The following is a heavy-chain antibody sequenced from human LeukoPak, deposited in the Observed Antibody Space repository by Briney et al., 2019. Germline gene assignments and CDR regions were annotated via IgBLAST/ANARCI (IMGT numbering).Heavy chain of an antibody. J-gene: IGHJ5*02. D-gene: IGHD6-19*01. Sequence: GGSLRLSCAASGFTFSSYSMNWVRQAPGKGREWVSSISSSSSYIYYADSVKGRFTISRDNAKNSLYLQMNSLRAEDTAVYYCAREARIAVAGSLSWGQGTLVTVSS. CDR2: ISSSSSYI. CDR3: AREARIAVAGSLS. CDR1: GFTFSSYS. V-gene: IGHV3-21*01.